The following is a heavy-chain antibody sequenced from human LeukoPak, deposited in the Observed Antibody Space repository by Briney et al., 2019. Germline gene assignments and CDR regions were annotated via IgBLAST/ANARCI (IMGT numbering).Heavy chain of an antibody. CDR3: AIDPNWETHN. D-gene: IGHD7-27*01. V-gene: IGHV3-23*01. CDR1: GFTFTSYT. J-gene: IGHJ4*02. CDR2: IGNNGGGI. Sequence: GGSLRLSCAASGFTFTSYTMYWVRQAPGKGLEWVSIIGNNGGGIHYADSVRGRFTISRDNSKNTLYLQMTSLRVDDTALYYCAIDPNWETHNWGQGVLVTVSS.